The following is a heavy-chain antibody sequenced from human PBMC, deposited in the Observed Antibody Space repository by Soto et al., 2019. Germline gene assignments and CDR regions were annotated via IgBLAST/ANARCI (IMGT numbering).Heavy chain of an antibody. CDR2: ISAYNGNT. CDR3: ARKIVVVVAATYWFDP. D-gene: IGHD2-15*01. J-gene: IGHJ5*02. V-gene: IGHV1-18*01. CDR1: GYTFTCYG. Sequence: ASVKVSCKASGYTFTCYGICWVRQAPGQGLEWMGWISAYNGNTNYAQKLQGRVTMTTDTSTSTAYMELRSLRSDDTAVYYCARKIVVVVAATYWFDPWGQGTLVTVSS.